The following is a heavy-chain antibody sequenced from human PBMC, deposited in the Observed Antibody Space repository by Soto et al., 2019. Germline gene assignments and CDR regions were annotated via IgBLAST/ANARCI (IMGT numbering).Heavy chain of an antibody. J-gene: IGHJ6*02. Sequence: GGSLRLSCSASGFTFSSYAMHWVRQAPGKGLEYVSAISSNGGSTYYADSVKGRFTISRDNSMNTLYLQMNSLRAEDTAVYYCARPYGDYTYYYYGMDVWGQGTTVTVSS. V-gene: IGHV3-64*04. CDR2: ISSNGGST. D-gene: IGHD4-17*01. CDR3: ARPYGDYTYYYYGMDV. CDR1: GFTFSSYA.